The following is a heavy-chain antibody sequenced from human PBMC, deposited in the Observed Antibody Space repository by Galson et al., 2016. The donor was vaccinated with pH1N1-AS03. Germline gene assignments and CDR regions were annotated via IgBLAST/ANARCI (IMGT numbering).Heavy chain of an antibody. J-gene: IGHJ3*02. CDR3: IKEGNRLQSRRSDAFDI. CDR2: ISDNGINT. CDR1: GFTFRTFS. V-gene: IGHV3-64D*06. Sequence: SLRLSCAASGFTFRTFSIYWVRQAPGKGLEYVSGISDNGINTYYADPVKVRFTISRDKSKNTVYLQMSSLRTEDTAVYYCIKEGNRLQSRRSDAFDIWGRGTMVTVSS. D-gene: IGHD5-18*01.